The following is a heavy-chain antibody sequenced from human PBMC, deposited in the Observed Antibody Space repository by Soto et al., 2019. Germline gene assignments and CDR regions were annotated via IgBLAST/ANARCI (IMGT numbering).Heavy chain of an antibody. D-gene: IGHD4-17*01. Sequence: EVQLLESGGGLVQPGGSLRLSCAASGFTFSSYAMNWVRQAPGKGLEWVSVISGSGGSTYYADAVKGRFTISRDNSKNTLYLQMNRLRAEDTAVYYCAQRTVGWYFDLWGRGTLVTVSS. CDR2: ISGSGGST. J-gene: IGHJ2*01. CDR1: GFTFSSYA. CDR3: AQRTVGWYFDL. V-gene: IGHV3-23*01.